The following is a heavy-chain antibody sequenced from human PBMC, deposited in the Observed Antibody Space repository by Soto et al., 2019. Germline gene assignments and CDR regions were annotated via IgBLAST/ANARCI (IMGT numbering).Heavy chain of an antibody. CDR3: AKVGPGYSSAWYALGY. V-gene: IGHV3-23*01. CDR1: GFTFSTYA. Sequence: GGSLRLSCAASGFTFSTYAMSWVRQAPGKGLEWVSAIGGSGGSTYYADSVKGRFTISRDNSKNTPYLQMNSLRAEDTAVYYCAKVGPGYSSAWYALGYRGQGTLVTVSS. CDR2: IGGSGGST. J-gene: IGHJ4*02. D-gene: IGHD6-19*01.